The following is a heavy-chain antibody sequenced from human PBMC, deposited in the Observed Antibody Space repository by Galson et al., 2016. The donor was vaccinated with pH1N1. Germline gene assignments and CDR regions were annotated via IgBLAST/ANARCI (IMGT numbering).Heavy chain of an antibody. CDR3: AKDGHGSGSYGDLYYCDY. J-gene: IGHJ4*02. CDR2: VRWSRGNI. D-gene: IGHD3-10*01. V-gene: IGHV3-9*01. Sequence: SLRLSCAASGFTFDDYAMHLVRPAPGTGLEWVSGVRWSRGNIEYADSVKGRFTIYRDNAKNSRYLQMTSLRAEDTALYYCAKDGHGSGSYGDLYYCDYWGQGTLVTVSS. CDR1: GFTFDDYA.